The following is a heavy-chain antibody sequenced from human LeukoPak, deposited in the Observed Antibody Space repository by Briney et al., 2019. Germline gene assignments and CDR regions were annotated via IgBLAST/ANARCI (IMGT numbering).Heavy chain of an antibody. V-gene: IGHV1-18*01. Sequence: ASVKVSCKASGYTFTSYDISWVRQAPGQGLEWMGWISAYNGNTNYAQKLQGRVTMTTDTSTSTAYMELRSLRSDDTAVYYCARVGPYYYDSSGYLFDYWGQGTLVTVSS. J-gene: IGHJ4*02. CDR3: ARVGPYYYDSSGYLFDY. D-gene: IGHD3-22*01. CDR2: ISAYNGNT. CDR1: GYTFTSYD.